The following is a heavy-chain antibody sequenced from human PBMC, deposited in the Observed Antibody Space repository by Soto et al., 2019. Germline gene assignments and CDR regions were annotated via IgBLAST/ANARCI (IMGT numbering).Heavy chain of an antibody. V-gene: IGHV3-30-3*01. J-gene: IGHJ6*02. CDR2: ISYDGTKK. CDR1: GFTFSTYA. Sequence: QVQLVESGGGVVQPGRSLRLSCAASGFTFSTYAMHWVRQAPGKGLEWVAVISYDGTKKYYADSVKGRLTISRDNSKNTLNLQMNSLRDEDTAVYYCARADSGDYDPNDYYYYGMDVWCRGTTVTVSS. D-gene: IGHD4-17*01. CDR3: ARADSGDYDPNDYYYYGMDV.